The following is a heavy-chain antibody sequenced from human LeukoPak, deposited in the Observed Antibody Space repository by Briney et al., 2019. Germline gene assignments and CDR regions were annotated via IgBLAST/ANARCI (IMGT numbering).Heavy chain of an antibody. CDR3: AKDVAFYYDSRRDYYFDS. V-gene: IGHV3-23*01. D-gene: IGHD3-22*01. Sequence: GGSLRLSCVASGFTFSSYAMNWVRQGPGKGLEWVSGVSGSGGTTYYTDSVKGRFTISRDNSKNTLYLQMDSLRAEDTAVYYCAKDVAFYYDSRRDYYFDSWGQGTLVTVSS. CDR2: VSGSGGTT. CDR1: GFTFSSYA. J-gene: IGHJ4*02.